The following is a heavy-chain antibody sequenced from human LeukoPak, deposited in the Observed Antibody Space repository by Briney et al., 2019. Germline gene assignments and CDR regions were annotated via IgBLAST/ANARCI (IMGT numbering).Heavy chain of an antibody. CDR1: GGSISSYY. D-gene: IGHD6-13*01. V-gene: IGHV4-59*01. Sequence: SETLSLTCTVSGGSISSYYWSWIRQPPGKGLEWIGYIYYSGSTNYNPSLKSRVTISVDTPKNQFSLKLSSVTAADTAVYYCARVRAAAGSGMDVWGQGTTVTVSS. CDR2: IYYSGST. J-gene: IGHJ6*02. CDR3: ARVRAAAGSGMDV.